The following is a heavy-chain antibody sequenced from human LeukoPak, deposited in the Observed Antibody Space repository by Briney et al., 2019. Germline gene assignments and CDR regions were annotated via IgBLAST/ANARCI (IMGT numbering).Heavy chain of an antibody. D-gene: IGHD3-10*01. J-gene: IGHJ4*02. CDR2: IYTSGST. V-gene: IGHV4-28*01. Sequence: SDTLSLTCAVSGYSISSSNWWGWIRQPAGKGLEWIGRIYTSGSTNYNPSLKSRVTISVDTSKNQFSLKLSSVTAADTAVYYCARLRGVDFDYWGQGTLVTVSS. CDR1: GYSISSSNW. CDR3: ARLRGVDFDY.